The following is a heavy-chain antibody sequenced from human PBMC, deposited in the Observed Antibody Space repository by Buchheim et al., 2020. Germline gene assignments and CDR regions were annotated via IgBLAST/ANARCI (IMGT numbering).Heavy chain of an antibody. CDR1: GGPVSSSSYY. J-gene: IGHJ4*02. D-gene: IGHD1-14*01. V-gene: IGHV4-39*01. CDR3: AKRLESEPHFEN. Sequence: QLQESGPGLVKPSETLSLTCSVSGGPVSSSSYYWGWIRQPPGKGLEWIGSIYYSGNTYYNPSLNSRVIISLDTYTNQFSLKMNSVTATDTAVYYCAKRLESEPHFENWGQGTL. CDR2: IYYSGNT.